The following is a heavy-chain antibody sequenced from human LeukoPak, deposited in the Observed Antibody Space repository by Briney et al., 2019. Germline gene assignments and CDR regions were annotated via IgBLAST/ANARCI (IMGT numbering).Heavy chain of an antibody. Sequence: GGSLRLSCAASGFTFDDYAMHWVRQAPGKGLEWVSGISWNSGSIAYADSVKGRFTISRDNAKNSLYLQMNSLRAEDMALYYCARATETGYCSSTSCLDDAFDIWGQGTMVTVSS. J-gene: IGHJ3*02. CDR1: GFTFDDYA. CDR3: ARATETGYCSSTSCLDDAFDI. CDR2: ISWNSGSI. V-gene: IGHV3-9*03. D-gene: IGHD2-2*01.